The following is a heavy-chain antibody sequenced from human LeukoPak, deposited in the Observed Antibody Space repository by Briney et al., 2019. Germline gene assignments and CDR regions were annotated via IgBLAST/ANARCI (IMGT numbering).Heavy chain of an antibody. CDR1: GGSISNNLYY. CDR2: IYYSGIT. D-gene: IGHD1-26*01. V-gene: IGHV4-39*01. CDR3: ASWGATHHYFDP. J-gene: IGHJ4*02. Sequence: SETLSLTCTVSGGSISNNLYYWGWIRQPPGKGLEWIGSIYYSGITYYNPSLKGRVTISVDTSNNQFSLKLSSVTAADTAVYYCASWGATHHYFDPWGRGTLVTVSS.